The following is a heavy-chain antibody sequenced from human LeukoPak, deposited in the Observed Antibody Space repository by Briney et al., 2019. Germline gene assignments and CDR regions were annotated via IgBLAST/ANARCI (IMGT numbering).Heavy chain of an antibody. J-gene: IGHJ4*02. CDR3: ARDKGGRGLWNYFDY. V-gene: IGHV3-30*03. CDR2: ISYDGKNI. D-gene: IGHD1-1*01. Sequence: GGSLRLSCAASGFTFSTYGMHWVRQAPGKGLEWVAVISYDGKNIFYADSVKGRVSISRDNSKNTLYLQMNSLRAEDTAVYYCARDKGGRGLWNYFDYWGQGTLVTVSS. CDR1: GFTFSTYG.